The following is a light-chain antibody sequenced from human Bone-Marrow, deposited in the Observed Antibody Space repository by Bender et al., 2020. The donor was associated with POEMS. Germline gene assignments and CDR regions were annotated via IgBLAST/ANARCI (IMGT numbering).Light chain of an antibody. CDR1: SSNIGTNP. CDR2: INN. V-gene: IGLV1-44*01. J-gene: IGLJ3*02. CDR3: CSYASANTYV. Sequence: QSVLTQPPSASGTPGQRVTISCSGSSSNIGTNPVNWYQQLPGTAPKLLIYINNQRPSGVSNRFSASKSGDTASLTISGLQAEDEADYSCCSYASANTYVFGGGTKLTVL.